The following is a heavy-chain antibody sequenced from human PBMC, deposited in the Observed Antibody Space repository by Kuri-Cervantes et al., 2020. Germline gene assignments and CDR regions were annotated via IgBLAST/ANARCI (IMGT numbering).Heavy chain of an antibody. CDR3: ARDSHVSYYDILTGYYPFDY. J-gene: IGHJ4*02. Sequence: SVKVSCKASGGTFSSYAISWVRQAPGQGLEWMGGIIPIFGTANYAQKFQGRVTITADESTSTAYMELSSLRSEDTAVRYCARDSHVSYYDILTGYYPFDYWGQGTLVTVSS. CDR1: GGTFSSYA. D-gene: IGHD3-9*01. CDR2: IIPIFGTA. V-gene: IGHV1-69*13.